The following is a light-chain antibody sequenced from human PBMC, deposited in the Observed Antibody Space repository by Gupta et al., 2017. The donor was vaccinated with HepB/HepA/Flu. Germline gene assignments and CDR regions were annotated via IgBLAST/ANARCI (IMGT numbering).Light chain of an antibody. J-gene: IGKJ1*01. CDR1: QSISNN. CDR3: QQSFDTLWT. V-gene: IGKV1-39*01. CDR2: GAT. Sequence: DIQMTQSPSSLSASVGARVTISCRASQSISNNLNWYQHKPGKAPQRLMFGATSLENGGPSRFSGSGSGTDFTLTINSLQPEDFATYYCQQSFDTLWTFGQGTKVEI.